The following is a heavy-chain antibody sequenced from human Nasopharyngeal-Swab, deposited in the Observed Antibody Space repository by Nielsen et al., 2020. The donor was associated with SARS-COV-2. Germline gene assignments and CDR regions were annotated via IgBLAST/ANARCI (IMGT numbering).Heavy chain of an antibody. CDR1: GFTFSSYG. Sequence: GGSLRLSCAASGFTFSSYGMHWVRQAPGKGLEWVAVISYDGSNKYYADSVKGRFTISRDNSKNTLYLQMNSLRAEDTAVYYCGKGTAWEVGTLDYWGQGTLVTVSS. CDR2: ISYDGSNK. V-gene: IGHV3-30*18. CDR3: GKGTAWEVGTLDY. D-gene: IGHD4-23*01. J-gene: IGHJ4*02.